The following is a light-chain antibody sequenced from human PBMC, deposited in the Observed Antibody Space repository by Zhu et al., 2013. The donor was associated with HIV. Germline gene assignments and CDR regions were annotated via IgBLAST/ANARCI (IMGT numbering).Light chain of an antibody. V-gene: IGLV1-40*01. J-gene: IGLJ3*02. CDR3: QSYDSRLSESRM. Sequence: QSVLTQPPSVSGAPGQRVTISCTGSSSNIGAGYDVHWYQQLPGTAPKLLIYGNSNRPSGVPDRFSGSKSGTSASLVITGLQPEDEAHYYCQSYDSRLSESRMFGGGTKLTVL. CDR2: GNS. CDR1: SSNIGAGYD.